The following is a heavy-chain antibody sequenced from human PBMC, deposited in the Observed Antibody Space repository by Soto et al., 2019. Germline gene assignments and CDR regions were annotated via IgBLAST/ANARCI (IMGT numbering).Heavy chain of an antibody. CDR3: AKDLSSWLWELPPEYFQH. D-gene: IGHD1-26*01. CDR1: GFTFSSYA. J-gene: IGHJ1*01. CDR2: ISGSGGST. Sequence: EVQLLESGGGLVQPGGSLRLSCAASGFTFSSYAMSWVRQAPGKGLEWVSAISGSGGSTYYADSVKGRFTISRDNSKNTLYLQMNSLRAEDTAVYYCAKDLSSWLWELPPEYFQHWGQGTLVTVSS. V-gene: IGHV3-23*01.